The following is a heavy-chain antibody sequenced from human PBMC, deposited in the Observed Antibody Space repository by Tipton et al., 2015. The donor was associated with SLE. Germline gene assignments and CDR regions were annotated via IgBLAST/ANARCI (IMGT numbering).Heavy chain of an antibody. CDR3: ARAVVDTVTDYYYLGMDV. Sequence: RSLRLSCTASGFTFGDYGMNWVRQAPGKGLEWVGVIRSKRYGARTDYAASVKGRFTISRDDSNSIAYLQVNSLKIEDTAVYYCARAVVDTVTDYYYLGMDVWGLGTTVTVSS. CDR2: IRSKRYGART. J-gene: IGHJ6*02. D-gene: IGHD4-17*01. CDR1: GFTFGDYG. V-gene: IGHV3-49*04.